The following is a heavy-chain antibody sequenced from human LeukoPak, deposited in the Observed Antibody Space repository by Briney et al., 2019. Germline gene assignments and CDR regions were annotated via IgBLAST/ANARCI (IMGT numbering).Heavy chain of an antibody. CDR1: GFTFSGYA. V-gene: IGHV3-64*01. CDR2: ISGDGGTI. Sequence: GGPLRLSCAASGFTFSGYAMQWVRQAPEERPECVAGISGDGGTIYYANSVKGRFTISRDNSKNTLYLQMGSLRVEDTAVYYCARDGIATNDYWGQGTLVTVSS. D-gene: IGHD5-24*01. J-gene: IGHJ4*02. CDR3: ARDGIATNDY.